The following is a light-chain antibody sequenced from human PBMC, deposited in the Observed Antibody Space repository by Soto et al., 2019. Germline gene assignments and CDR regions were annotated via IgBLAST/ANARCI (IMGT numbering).Light chain of an antibody. J-gene: IGKJ4*01. CDR3: QQYGSSPLT. CDR2: GAS. Sequence: EIVMTQSPDTLSVSPGERATLSCRASQSVSSNLAWYQQKPGQAPRFLIYGASSRATGIPDRFSGSGSGTDFTLTISRLEPEDFAVYYCQQYGSSPLTFGGGTKVDIK. V-gene: IGKV3-20*01. CDR1: QSVSSN.